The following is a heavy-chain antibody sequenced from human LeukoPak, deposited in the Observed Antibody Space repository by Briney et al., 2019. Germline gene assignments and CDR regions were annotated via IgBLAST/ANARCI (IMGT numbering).Heavy chain of an antibody. CDR3: ARGALTLFDY. J-gene: IGHJ4*02. V-gene: IGHV1-2*02. CDR2: INPNSGGT. CDR1: GYTFTGYY. Sequence: GASVKVSCKASGYTFTGYYMHWVRQAPGQGLEWMGWINPNSGGTNYAQKFQGRVTMTRDTSISTAYMELSRQRSDDTDVDCCARGALTLFDYWGQGTLVTVSS. D-gene: IGHD4/OR15-4a*01.